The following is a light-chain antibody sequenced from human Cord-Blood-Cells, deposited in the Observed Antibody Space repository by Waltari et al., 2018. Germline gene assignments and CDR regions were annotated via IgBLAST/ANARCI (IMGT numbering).Light chain of an antibody. CDR1: QRVSSSY. J-gene: IGKJ4*01. V-gene: IGKV3-20*01. CDR3: QQYGSSPLT. CDR2: GAS. Sequence: EIVLTQSPGTLSLSPGERATLSCRARQRVSSSYLAWYQQKPGQAPRLLISGASSRATGIPDRFSGSGSGTDFTLTISRLEPEDFAVYYCQQYGSSPLTFGGGTKVEIK.